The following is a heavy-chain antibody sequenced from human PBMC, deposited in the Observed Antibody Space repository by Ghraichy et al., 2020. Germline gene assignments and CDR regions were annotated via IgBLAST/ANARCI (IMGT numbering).Heavy chain of an antibody. V-gene: IGHV3-30-3*01. CDR3: ARAYQYYYDSSGYLDY. CDR2: ISYDGSNK. Sequence: GGSLRLSCAASGFTFSSYAMHWVRQAPGKGLEWVAVISYDGSNKYYADSVKGRFTISRDNSKNTLYLQMNSLRAEDTAVYYCARAYQYYYDSSGYLDYWGQGTLVTVSS. CDR1: GFTFSSYA. D-gene: IGHD3-22*01. J-gene: IGHJ4*02.